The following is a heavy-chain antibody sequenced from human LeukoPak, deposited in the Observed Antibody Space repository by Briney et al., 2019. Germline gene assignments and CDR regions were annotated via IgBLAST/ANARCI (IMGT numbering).Heavy chain of an antibody. Sequence: SQTLSLTCSVSGASIRSGDHHWSWLRQSPGKDLEWIGYIYFSGSRSSNPSLRSRLTISVDTSKNQFSLKLNSVTAADTALYYCARGGGGYTLYSFDYWGQGALVTVSS. J-gene: IGHJ4*02. CDR1: GASIRSGDHH. V-gene: IGHV4-30-4*08. CDR3: ARGGGGYTLYSFDY. CDR2: IYFSGSR. D-gene: IGHD3-22*01.